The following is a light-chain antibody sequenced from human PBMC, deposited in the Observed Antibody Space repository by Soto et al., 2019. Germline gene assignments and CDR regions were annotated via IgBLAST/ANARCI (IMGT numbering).Light chain of an antibody. V-gene: IGKV1-33*01. CDR1: QDISNY. J-gene: IGKJ5*01. CDR3: QQDDNLPTT. CDR2: DAS. Sequence: DSQMKQSPSSLSASVGDRVTITCQASQDISNYLNWYQQKPGKAPKLLIYDASNLETGVPSRFSGSGSGTDFTFTISSLQPEDIATYYCQQDDNLPTTFGQGTRQEIK.